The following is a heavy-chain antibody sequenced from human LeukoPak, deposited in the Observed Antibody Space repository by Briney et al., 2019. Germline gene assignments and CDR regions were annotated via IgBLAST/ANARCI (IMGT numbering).Heavy chain of an antibody. V-gene: IGHV3-43*02. CDR2: ITGDGRGT. J-gene: IGHJ4*02. Sequence: GGSLRLSCVASGFTFENYAMHWVRQAPGKGLEWVSLITGDGRGTYFADSLRGRFTISRDSSKKSLYLQMNSLRAEDTALYYCAKDLGAYAHFYLDNWGQGTLVTVSS. D-gene: IGHD3-3*02. CDR1: GFTFENYA. CDR3: AKDLGAYAHFYLDN.